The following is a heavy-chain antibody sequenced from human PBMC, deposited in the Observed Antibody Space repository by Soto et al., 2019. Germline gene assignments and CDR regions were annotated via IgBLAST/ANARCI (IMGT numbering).Heavy chain of an antibody. CDR1: GFSLSTSGVG. D-gene: IGHD2-15*01. CDR3: AHTVGRWYCSGGSCYWFAP. V-gene: IGHV2-5*02. CDR2: IYWDDDK. J-gene: IGHJ5*02. Sequence: SGPTLVNPTQTLTLTCTFSGFSLSTSGVGVGWIRQPPGKALEWLALIYWDDDKRYSPSLKSRLTITKDTSKNQVVLTMTNMDPVDTATYYCAHTVGRWYCSGGSCYWFAPWGQGTLVTVSS.